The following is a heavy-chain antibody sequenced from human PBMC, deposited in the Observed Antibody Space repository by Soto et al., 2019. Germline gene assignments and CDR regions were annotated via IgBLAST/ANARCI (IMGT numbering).Heavy chain of an antibody. CDR2: ISYDGSNK. Sequence: QVPLVESGGGVVQPGRSLRLACAASGFTFSGYGMHWVRQAPGKGLEWVAVISYDGSNKYYAESVKGRFTISRDNSKNTLDLEMNSLRAEDTAVYYCAKERVVRGVTDYWGQGTLVTVSS. CDR3: AKERVVRGVTDY. J-gene: IGHJ4*02. V-gene: IGHV3-30*18. D-gene: IGHD3-10*01. CDR1: GFTFSGYG.